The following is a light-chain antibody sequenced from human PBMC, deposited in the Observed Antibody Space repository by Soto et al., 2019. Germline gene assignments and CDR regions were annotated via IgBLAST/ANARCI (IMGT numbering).Light chain of an antibody. Sequence: IQLTQSPSSLSASVGDTVTITCRASQAIGWYFAWYQQRPGTAPKLLIYSASTLHSGVPSRFSGSGSGTDFTLTISSLQPEDFATYYCQQVDSYPRTFGPGTTLDI. J-gene: IGKJ3*01. V-gene: IGKV1-9*01. CDR1: QAIGWY. CDR3: QQVDSYPRT. CDR2: SAS.